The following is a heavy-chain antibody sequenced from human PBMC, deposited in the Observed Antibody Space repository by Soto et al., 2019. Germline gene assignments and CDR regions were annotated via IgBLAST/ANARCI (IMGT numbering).Heavy chain of an antibody. J-gene: IGHJ4*02. V-gene: IGHV4-4*02. CDR1: GDSIGSNVW. CDR2: VYHNGLT. D-gene: IGHD6-19*01. CDR3: AWRSGAYYDF. Sequence: TSETLSLTCDVSGDSIGSNVWWSWVRQPPGKGLEWIGEVYHNGLTDYNPSLRGRATMSADMSKNQFSLRVTSVTDADTAVYYCAWRSGAYYDFWGPGTLVTVSS.